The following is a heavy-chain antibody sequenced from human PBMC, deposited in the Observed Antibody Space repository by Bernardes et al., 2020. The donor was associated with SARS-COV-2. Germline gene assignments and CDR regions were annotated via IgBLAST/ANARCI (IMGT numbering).Heavy chain of an antibody. J-gene: IGHJ6*02. CDR2: ISSSGSTR. V-gene: IGHV3-48*03. Sequence: GGSLRLSCVESGYTFRSYEMNWVRQAPGKGLEWVSYISSSGSTRYYADSVKGRFTISRDNAKNSLYLQMNSLRGEDTAVYYCARAPFSGYAMREGYGMDVWGQGTTVTVSS. CDR3: ARAPFSGYAMREGYGMDV. CDR1: GYTFRSYE. D-gene: IGHD5-12*01.